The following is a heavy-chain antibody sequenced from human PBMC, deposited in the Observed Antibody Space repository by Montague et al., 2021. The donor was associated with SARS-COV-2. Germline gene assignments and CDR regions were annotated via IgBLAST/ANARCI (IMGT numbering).Heavy chain of an antibody. CDR3: ARVGPEICFDY. J-gene: IGHJ4*02. D-gene: IGHD5-24*01. Sequence: SLRLSCPASGFTFSSYSMKRVRQAPGEGLEWVSSISSSGSDISYXDSMMGRVTISRDNARNSLSLQMNGLRVEDTAIYYCARVGPEICFDYWGQGTLVTVSS. CDR2: ISSSGSDI. V-gene: IGHV3-21*01. CDR1: GFTFSSYS.